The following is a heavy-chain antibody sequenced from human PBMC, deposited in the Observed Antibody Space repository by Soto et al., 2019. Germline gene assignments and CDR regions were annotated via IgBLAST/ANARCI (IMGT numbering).Heavy chain of an antibody. Sequence: GGSLRLSCEASGFIFSSYAMNWVRQAPGKGLQWVSSITGSSDYTSYIASVKGRFTISRDNSKNTLYLQMNSLRAEDTAVYFCAKEQTTGAHYALDYWGQGTLVTVSS. D-gene: IGHD2-8*02. CDR1: GFIFSSYA. CDR3: AKEQTTGAHYALDY. CDR2: ITGSSDYT. J-gene: IGHJ4*02. V-gene: IGHV3-23*01.